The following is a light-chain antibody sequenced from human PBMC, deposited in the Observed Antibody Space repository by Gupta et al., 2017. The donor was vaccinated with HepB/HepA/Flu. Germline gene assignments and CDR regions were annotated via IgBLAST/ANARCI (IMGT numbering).Light chain of an antibody. CDR1: QSISNN. CDR3: QQYKNWPPIT. J-gene: IGKJ5*01. Sequence: ETVMTQSPAVLSVSPGQRVTLSCRASQSISNNLAWYSQKPGQGPRLLIYGASTRDTAIPARFGGSGSGKEFTLTISDRQPEDFGVYYCQQYKNWPPITFGQGTRLEIK. V-gene: IGKV3-15*01. CDR2: GAS.